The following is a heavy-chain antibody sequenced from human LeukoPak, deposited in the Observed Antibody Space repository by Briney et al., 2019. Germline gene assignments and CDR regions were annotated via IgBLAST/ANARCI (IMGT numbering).Heavy chain of an antibody. Sequence: SETLSLTCAVYGGSISGYYWSWIRQSPGKGLEWIGYIYYTGITAYNPSLGSRVTISVDRSNNQFSLRLTSVTAADTAVYYCARLHSSRAEEFDPWGQGTLVTVSS. CDR3: ARLHSSRAEEFDP. CDR1: GGSISGYY. V-gene: IGHV4-59*01. CDR2: IYYTGIT. J-gene: IGHJ5*02.